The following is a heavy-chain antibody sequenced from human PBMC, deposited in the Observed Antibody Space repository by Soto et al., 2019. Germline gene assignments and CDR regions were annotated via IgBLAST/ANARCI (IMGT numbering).Heavy chain of an antibody. J-gene: IGHJ4*02. CDR2: IYSGGST. CDR1: GFTVSSNY. Sequence: GGSLRLSCAASGFTVSSNYMSWVRQAPGKGLEWVSVIYSGGSTYYADSVKGRFTISRDNSKNTLYLQMNSLRAEDTAVYYGAREGYMGGYSRPLPCYWGQGTLVTVSS. CDR3: AREGYMGGYSRPLPCY. V-gene: IGHV3-53*01. D-gene: IGHD6-13*01.